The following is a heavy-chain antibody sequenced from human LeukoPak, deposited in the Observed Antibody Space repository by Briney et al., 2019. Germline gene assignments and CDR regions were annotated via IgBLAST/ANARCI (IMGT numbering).Heavy chain of an antibody. D-gene: IGHD3-9*01. CDR2: ISGSGGST. J-gene: IGHJ4*02. Sequence: GGSLRLSCAASGFTFSSYAMSWVRQAPGKGLEWVSAISGSGGSTYYADSVKGRFTISRDNSKNTLYLQMNSLRAEDTAVYYCAKVGGHFDWLLSELNFDYWGQGTLVTVSS. CDR3: AKVGGHFDWLLSELNFDY. CDR1: GFTFSSYA. V-gene: IGHV3-23*01.